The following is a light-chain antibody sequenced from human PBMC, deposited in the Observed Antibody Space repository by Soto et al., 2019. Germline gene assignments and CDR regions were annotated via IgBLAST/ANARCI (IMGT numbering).Light chain of an antibody. CDR3: QQYNSAPPMYT. CDR2: GAS. J-gene: IGKJ2*01. V-gene: IGKV3-20*01. CDR1: QSVSSSY. Sequence: EIVLTQSPDTLSLSPGERATLSCRASQSVSSSYVAWYQQRPGQAPRLLIYGASSRATGIPDRFSGSGSGTDFTLTISSLEPEDFAVYYCQQYNSAPPMYTFGQGTKLEI.